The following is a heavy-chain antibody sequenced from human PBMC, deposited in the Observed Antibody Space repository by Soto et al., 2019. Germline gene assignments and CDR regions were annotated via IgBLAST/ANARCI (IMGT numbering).Heavy chain of an antibody. V-gene: IGHV3-21*06. CDR1: GFAFTRYS. CDR3: ARESEDLTSNFAY. J-gene: IGHJ4*02. Sequence: EVQLVESGGGLVKPGGSLRLSCAACGFAFTRYSMNWIRQAPGKGLEWVSSISSTTNYIYYGDSMKGRFTISRDNGKNSLYLEIHSLRAEDTAVYYCARESEDLTSNFAYWGQGTLVTVSS. CDR2: ISSTTNYI.